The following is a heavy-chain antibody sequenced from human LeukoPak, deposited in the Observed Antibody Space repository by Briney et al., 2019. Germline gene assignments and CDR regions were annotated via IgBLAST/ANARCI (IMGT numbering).Heavy chain of an antibody. D-gene: IGHD2-21*02. CDR2: ITGSSTWT. CDR1: GFSSGTYG. Sequence: AGGSLRPSSHASGFSSGTYGTAWVRQAPGKGLEWVSGITGSSTWTYYADSVRGRFTISRDNSKNTLHLQMNNLTADDTAIYYCARELVALVTGCIDFWGHGILVTVSS. CDR3: ARELVALVTGCIDF. V-gene: IGHV3-23*01. J-gene: IGHJ4*01.